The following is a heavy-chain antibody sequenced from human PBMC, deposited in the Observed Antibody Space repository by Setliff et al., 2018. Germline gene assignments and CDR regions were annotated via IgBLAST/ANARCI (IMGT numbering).Heavy chain of an antibody. J-gene: IGHJ3*02. CDR3: ARGGYSYGYDHGFDI. CDR1: GYSFSDYG. D-gene: IGHD5-18*01. Sequence: GTSVKVSCKASGYSFSDYGISWVRQAPGQGLEWMGWISAYNGNTKYAQKLQGRVTVATDISTSTAYMELRSLRSDDTDVYYCARGGYSYGYDHGFDIWGQGTMVTVSS. CDR2: ISAYNGNT. V-gene: IGHV1-18*01.